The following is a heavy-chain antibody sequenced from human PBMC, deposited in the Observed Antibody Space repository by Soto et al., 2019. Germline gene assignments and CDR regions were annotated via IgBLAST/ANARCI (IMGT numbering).Heavy chain of an antibody. V-gene: IGHV1-69*12. CDR2: IIPIFGTA. CDR1: GGTFSSYA. Sequence: QVQLVQSGAEVKKPGSSVKVSCKASGGTFSSYAISWVRQAPGQGLEWMGGIIPIFGTANYAQKFQGRVTITADESTSTAYMELSRLRSEDTAVYYCARLNPAGGDCGGDCSWGQGTLVTVSS. D-gene: IGHD2-21*02. J-gene: IGHJ4*02. CDR3: ARLNPAGGDCGGDCS.